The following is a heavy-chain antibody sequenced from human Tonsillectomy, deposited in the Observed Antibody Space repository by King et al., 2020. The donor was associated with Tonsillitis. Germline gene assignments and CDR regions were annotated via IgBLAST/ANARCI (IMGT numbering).Heavy chain of an antibody. CDR1: GGSISSGSYY. CDR2: IYTSGST. CDR3: ARDLSSDFWSGYPNWFDP. Sequence: QLQESGPGLVTPSQTLSLTCTVSGGSISSGSYYWSWIRQPAGQGLEWIGRIYTSGSTNYNPSLKSRVTMSVDTSKNQFSLKLSPVTAADTAVYYCARDLSSDFWSGYPNWFDPWGQGTLVTVSS. J-gene: IGHJ5*02. V-gene: IGHV4-61*02. D-gene: IGHD3-3*01.